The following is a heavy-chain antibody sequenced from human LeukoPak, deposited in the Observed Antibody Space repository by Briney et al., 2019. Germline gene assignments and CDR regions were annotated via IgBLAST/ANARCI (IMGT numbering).Heavy chain of an antibody. CDR2: TFYSGSA. Sequence: KASETLSLTCTVSGGSISSFYWSWIRQPPGKGLEWIGHTFYSGSANYNPSLKSRVTISVDTSKNQFSLKLNSVTAADTAVYYCAGDENSYGSYFDLWGRGTLVTVSS. V-gene: IGHV4-59*01. CDR1: GGSISSFY. J-gene: IGHJ2*01. D-gene: IGHD5-18*01. CDR3: AGDENSYGSYFDL.